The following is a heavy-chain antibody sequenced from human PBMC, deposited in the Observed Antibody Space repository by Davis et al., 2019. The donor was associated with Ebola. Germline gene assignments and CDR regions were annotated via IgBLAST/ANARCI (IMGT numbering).Heavy chain of an antibody. Sequence: GGSLRLSCAASGFTFSSYWMSWVRQAPGKGPEWVASIKQDGSEKHYVDSVTGRFAISRDNARNSLFMQMTSLRAEDTALYYCATLGSDYEVLDYWGQGTLVTVSS. CDR2: IKQDGSEK. D-gene: IGHD4-17*01. V-gene: IGHV3-7*01. J-gene: IGHJ4*02. CDR3: ATLGSDYEVLDY. CDR1: GFTFSSYW.